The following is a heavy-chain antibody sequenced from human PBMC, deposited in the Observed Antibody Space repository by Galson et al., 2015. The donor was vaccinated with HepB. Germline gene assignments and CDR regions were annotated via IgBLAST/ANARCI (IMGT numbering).Heavy chain of an antibody. J-gene: IGHJ3*02. V-gene: IGHV2-5*02. CDR3: AYSQTTVTSAFDI. Sequence: PALVKPTQTLTLTCTCSGFSVTNNGVAVAWIRQPPGKALEWLTTIYWDDTKTFSPSLESRLTFTIDSSKNQVVLTLANVDPVDTATYFCAYSQTTVTSAFDIWGQGRMVTVSS. CDR1: GFSVTNNGVA. D-gene: IGHD4-11*01. CDR2: IYWDDTK.